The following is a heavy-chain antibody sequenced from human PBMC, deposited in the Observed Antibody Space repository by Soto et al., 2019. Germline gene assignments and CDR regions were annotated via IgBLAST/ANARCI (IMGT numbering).Heavy chain of an antibody. V-gene: IGHV3-9*01. CDR2: INWNSDNI. J-gene: IGHJ6*03. CDR1: GFTFDDYA. D-gene: IGHD4-4*01. CDR3: ARGSAYSIYSYMDV. Sequence: GGSLRLSCAASGFTFDDYAMHWVRQAPGKGLEWVSGINWNSDNIGYADSVKGRFTTSRDNAKNSLSLQMNSLRTEDTALYYCARGSAYSIYSYMDVWGKGATVTVSS.